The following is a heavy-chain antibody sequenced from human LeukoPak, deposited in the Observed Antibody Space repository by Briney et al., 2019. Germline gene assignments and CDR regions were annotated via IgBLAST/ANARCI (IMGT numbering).Heavy chain of an antibody. J-gene: IGHJ4*02. CDR2: ISSSSSYI. V-gene: IGHV3-21*01. D-gene: IGHD3-10*01. CDR1: GFTFSSYS. Sequence: GSLRLSCAASGFTFSSYSMNWVRQAPGKGLEWVSSISSSSSYIYYADSVKGRFTISRDNAKNSLYLQMNGLRAEDTAVYYCAAGGGFGELLGGDYWGQGTLVTVSS. CDR3: AAGGGFGELLGGDY.